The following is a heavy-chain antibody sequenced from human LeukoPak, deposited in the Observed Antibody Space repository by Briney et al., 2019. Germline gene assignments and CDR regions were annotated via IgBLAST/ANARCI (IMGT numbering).Heavy chain of an antibody. CDR1: GGTFSTYA. CDR2: IIPILDIA. J-gene: IGHJ6*02. CDR3: ARGFDYYDSSGYHPPDV. D-gene: IGHD3-22*01. Sequence: SVKVSCKASGGTFSTYAISWVRQAPGQGLEWMGRIIPILDIANYAQKFQGRVTIIADKSTSTAYMELSSLRSEDTAVYYCARGFDYYDSSGYHPPDVWGQGTTVTVSS. V-gene: IGHV1-69*04.